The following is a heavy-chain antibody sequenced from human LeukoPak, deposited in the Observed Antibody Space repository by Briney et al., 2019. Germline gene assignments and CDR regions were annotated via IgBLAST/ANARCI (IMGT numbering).Heavy chain of an antibody. Sequence: SETLSLTCTVSGGSISSYYWSWIRQPPGKGLEWIGYMYYSGSTNYNPSLKSRVTISVDTSKNQFSLKLSSVTAADTAVYYCARPSYCSSSSCYSSFDYWGQGTLVTVSS. D-gene: IGHD2-2*01. CDR2: MYYSGST. CDR3: ARPSYCSSSSCYSSFDY. J-gene: IGHJ4*02. V-gene: IGHV4-59*08. CDR1: GGSISSYY.